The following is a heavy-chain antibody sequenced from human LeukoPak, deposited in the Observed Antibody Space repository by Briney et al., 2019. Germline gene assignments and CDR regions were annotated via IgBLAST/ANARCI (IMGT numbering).Heavy chain of an antibody. CDR1: GVSISSHY. Sequence: PSETLSLTCTVSGVSISSHYWSWIRQPPGKGLEYIGYIYYSGSTYYNPSLKSRVTISVDTSKKQISLKLNSVTAADTAVYYCARDYYGSGSYWTWGQGTLVTVSS. J-gene: IGHJ4*02. V-gene: IGHV4-59*11. D-gene: IGHD3-10*01. CDR3: ARDYYGSGSYWT. CDR2: IYYSGST.